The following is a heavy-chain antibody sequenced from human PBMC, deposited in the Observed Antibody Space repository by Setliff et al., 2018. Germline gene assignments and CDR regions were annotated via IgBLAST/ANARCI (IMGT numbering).Heavy chain of an antibody. D-gene: IGHD7-27*01. CDR3: ARYTPKLPELGIYGWFDY. V-gene: IGHV4-61*10. CDR2: IYYTGIT. CDR1: GGSVNSGYDN. Sequence: SETLSLTCTVSGGSVNSGYDNWNWLRQPAGKGLEWIGNIYYTGITYYNPSLKNRVTISVDTPKNHFSLKLTSVTAADTAAYYCARYTPKLPELGIYGWFDYWGQGTPGTSPQ. J-gene: IGHJ4*02.